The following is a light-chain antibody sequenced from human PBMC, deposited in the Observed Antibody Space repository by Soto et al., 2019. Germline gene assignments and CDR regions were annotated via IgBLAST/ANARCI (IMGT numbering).Light chain of an antibody. CDR2: GTN. V-gene: IGLV8-61*01. CDR1: SGSVSTGHF. CDR3: VLYMGGGTDV. J-gene: IGLJ1*01. Sequence: QAVVTQEPSFSVSPGGTVTLTCGLSSGSVSTGHFPSWYQQTPGQAPRTLIYGTNSRSSGVPDRFSGSILGTKAALTITGAQADDESDYYCVLYMGGGTDVFGAWTKVTVL.